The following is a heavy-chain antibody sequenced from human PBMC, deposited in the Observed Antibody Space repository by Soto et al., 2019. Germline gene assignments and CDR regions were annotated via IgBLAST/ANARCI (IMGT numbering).Heavy chain of an antibody. CDR3: ARKYLRINSWYEASMDV. V-gene: IGHV1-2*02. D-gene: IGHD6-13*01. Sequence: GASVKVSCKASGYTFTGYFIHWVRQAPGQGLEWMGWINPNSGGTNYAETFQGRVTMTRATSISTVYMELSRLTSDDTAVYFCARKYLRINSWYEASMDVWGQGTTGTVAS. CDR2: INPNSGGT. J-gene: IGHJ6*02. CDR1: GYTFTGYF.